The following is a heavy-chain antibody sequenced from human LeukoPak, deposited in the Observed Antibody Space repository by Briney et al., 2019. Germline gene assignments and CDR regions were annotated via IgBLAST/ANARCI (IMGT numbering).Heavy chain of an antibody. CDR2: IIPIFGTA. CDR1: GGTFSSYA. J-gene: IGHJ4*02. Sequence: SVKVSCKASGGTFSSYATSWVRQAPGQGLEWMGGIIPIFGTANYAQKFQGRVTITADESTSTAYMELSSLRSEDTAVYYCARDEGYGGKFDYWGQGTLVTVSS. V-gene: IGHV1-69*13. CDR3: ARDEGYGGKFDY. D-gene: IGHD4-23*01.